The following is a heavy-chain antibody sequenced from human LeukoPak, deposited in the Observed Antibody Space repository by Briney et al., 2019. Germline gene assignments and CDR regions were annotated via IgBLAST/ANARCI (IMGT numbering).Heavy chain of an antibody. CDR3: ARELFSSGSCPDG. Sequence: GGSLRLSCSASGFTFSYYAIHWVRQAPGKGLEWVALIWSDGSNKYYADSVKGRIIISRDNPKNTVYLQMNSLRAEDTAVYYCARELFSSGSCPDGWGQGTLVTVSS. J-gene: IGHJ4*02. CDR2: IWSDGSNK. V-gene: IGHV3-33*01. CDR1: GFTFSYYA. D-gene: IGHD3-10*01.